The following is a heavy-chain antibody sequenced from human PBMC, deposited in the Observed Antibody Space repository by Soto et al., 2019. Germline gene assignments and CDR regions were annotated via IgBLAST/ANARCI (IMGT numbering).Heavy chain of an antibody. V-gene: IGHV1-2*04. J-gene: IGHJ6*02. Sequence: ASVKVSCKASGYTFTGYYMHWVRQAPGQGLEWMGWINPNSGGTNYAQKFQGWVTMTRDTSISTAYMELSRLRSDDTAVYYCARAPLIRXFDWLSDNYYYYYGMDVWGQGTTVTVSS. D-gene: IGHD3-9*01. CDR1: GYTFTGYY. CDR2: INPNSGGT. CDR3: ARAPLIRXFDWLSDNYYYYYGMDV.